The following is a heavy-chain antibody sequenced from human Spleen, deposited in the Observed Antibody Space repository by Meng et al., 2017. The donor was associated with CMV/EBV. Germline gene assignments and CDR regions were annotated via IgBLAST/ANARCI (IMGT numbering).Heavy chain of an antibody. V-gene: IGHV4-61*03. CDR1: GGSVRSDSYH. D-gene: IGHD3-22*01. Sequence: SETLSLTCTVSGGSVRSDSYHWSWIRQPPGKGLEWIGYIYYSGSTNYNPSLKSRVTISVDTSKNHFSLNLNSVTAADTAMYYCAREIEYYFDRSGSYSQYYHGMDVWGQGTTVTVS. CDR2: IYYSGST. J-gene: IGHJ6*02. CDR3: AREIEYYFDRSGSYSQYYHGMDV.